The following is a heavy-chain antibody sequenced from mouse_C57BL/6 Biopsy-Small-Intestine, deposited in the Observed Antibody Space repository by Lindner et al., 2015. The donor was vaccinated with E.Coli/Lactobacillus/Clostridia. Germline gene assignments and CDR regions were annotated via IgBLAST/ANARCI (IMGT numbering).Heavy chain of an antibody. Sequence: VQLQESGPELVKPSASVKISCKASGYSFTDYNMNWVKQSNEESLEWIGVINPNYGTTSYNQEFKGKATLTVDQSSSTAYMQLNSLTSEDSAVYYCARLEYDYDVGFDYWGQGTTLTVSS. D-gene: IGHD2-4*01. V-gene: IGHV1-39*01. CDR2: INPNYGTT. J-gene: IGHJ2*01. CDR1: GYSFTDYN. CDR3: ARLEYDYDVGFDY.